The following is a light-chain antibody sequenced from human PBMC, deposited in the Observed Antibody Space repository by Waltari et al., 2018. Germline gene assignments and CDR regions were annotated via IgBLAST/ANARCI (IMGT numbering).Light chain of an antibody. CDR2: EGD. J-gene: IGLJ2*01. Sequence: QSALTQPASVAGSLGQSITISCTGSGSELDISNLVSWYQQYPGKAPKLIIYEGDERPSGVSDRFSGSKSGNTASLTISGLQADDEAEYHCCSYAGGTTFLFGGGTKVTVL. CDR1: GSELDISNL. CDR3: CSYAGGTTFL. V-gene: IGLV2-23*03.